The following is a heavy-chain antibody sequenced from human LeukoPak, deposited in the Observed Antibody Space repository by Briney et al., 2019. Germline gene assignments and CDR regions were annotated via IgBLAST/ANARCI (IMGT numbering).Heavy chain of an antibody. Sequence: SVKVSCKASGYTFTDYYIYWVRQAPGQGLEWIGWINPNSGGTNYAQKFQGRVTMTRDTSISTAYMDLSRLRSDDTAVYYCARRIVGALYYFDYWGQGTLVTVSS. J-gene: IGHJ4*02. CDR1: GYTFTDYY. CDR3: ARRIVGALYYFDY. D-gene: IGHD1-26*01. CDR2: INPNSGGT. V-gene: IGHV1-2*02.